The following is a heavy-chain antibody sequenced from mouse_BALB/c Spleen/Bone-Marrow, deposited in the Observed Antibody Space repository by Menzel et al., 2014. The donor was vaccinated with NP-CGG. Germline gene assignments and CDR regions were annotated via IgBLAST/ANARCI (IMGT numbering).Heavy chain of an antibody. V-gene: IGHV1-25*01. CDR1: GYSFTGYT. CDR3: ARLLLYYYAMDY. D-gene: IGHD1-1*01. J-gene: IGHJ4*01. CDR2: INPYNGGT. Sequence: VQLQQSGPELVKPGASMKISCKASGYSFTGYTMNWVKQSHGKNLEWIGLINPYNGGTNYNQKSKDKATLTVDRSSSTAYMELLSLTSEDSAVYYCARLLLYYYAMDYWGQGTSVTVSS.